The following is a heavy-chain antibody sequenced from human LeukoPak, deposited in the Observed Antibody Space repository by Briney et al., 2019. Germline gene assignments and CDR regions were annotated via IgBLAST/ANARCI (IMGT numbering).Heavy chain of an antibody. D-gene: IGHD6-13*01. J-gene: IGHJ5*02. CDR1: GGTFSSYA. Sequence: ASLKVSCKASGGTFSSYAISWVRQAPGQGLEWIGGIIPIFGTANYAQKFQGRVTITADESTSTAYMELSSLRSEDTAVYYCAREARIAAAGPPDWFDPWGQGTLVTVSS. CDR3: AREARIAAAGPPDWFDP. V-gene: IGHV1-69*13. CDR2: IIPIFGTA.